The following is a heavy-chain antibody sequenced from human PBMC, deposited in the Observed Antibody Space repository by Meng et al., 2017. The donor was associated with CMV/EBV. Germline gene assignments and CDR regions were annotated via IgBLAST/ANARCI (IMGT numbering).Heavy chain of an antibody. CDR2: IYSSGGT. CDR3: ARTDCSSTSYYLNY. Sequence: CTVSGGSIRSYYWSWIRQPAGKGLEWIGRIYSSGGTNYKSSLKSRVTMSVDTSRNQFSLKLSSVTAADTAVYYCARTDCSSTSYYLNYWGQGTLVTVSS. V-gene: IGHV4-4*07. J-gene: IGHJ4*02. D-gene: IGHD2-2*01. CDR1: GGSIRSYY.